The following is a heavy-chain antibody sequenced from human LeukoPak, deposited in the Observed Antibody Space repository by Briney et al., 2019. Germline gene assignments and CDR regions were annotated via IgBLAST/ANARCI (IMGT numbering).Heavy chain of an antibody. CDR3: ATDQTYCSTTACYRYNFDY. Sequence: GGSLTLSCAASGFTFSNAWMTWVRQAPGKGLEWVGRILSKADGETTDYAAPLKGRFTISRDDSKNTLYLQMNSLKTEDTAVYYCATDQTYCSTTACYRYNFDYWGQGTLVTVSS. J-gene: IGHJ4*02. CDR2: ILSKADGETT. V-gene: IGHV3-15*01. CDR1: GFTFSNAW. D-gene: IGHD2-2*01.